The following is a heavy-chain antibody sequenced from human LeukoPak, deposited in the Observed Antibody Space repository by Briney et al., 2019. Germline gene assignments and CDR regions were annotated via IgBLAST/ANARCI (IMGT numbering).Heavy chain of an antibody. CDR1: GFTFSSYS. CDR2: ISSSSSYI. D-gene: IGHD1-1*01. Sequence: GGSLRLSCAASGFTFSSYSMNWVRQAPGKGLEWVSSISSSSSYIYYADSVKGRFTISRDNAKNSLYLQMNSLRAEDTAVYYCARVNWNDRGQGYFDYWGQGTLVTVSS. J-gene: IGHJ4*02. V-gene: IGHV3-21*01. CDR3: ARVNWNDRGQGYFDY.